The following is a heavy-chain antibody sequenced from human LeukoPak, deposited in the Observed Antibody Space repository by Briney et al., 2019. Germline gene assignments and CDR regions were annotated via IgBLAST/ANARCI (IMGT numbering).Heavy chain of an antibody. Sequence: ASVKVSCKASGYTFTSYGISWVRQAPGQGLEWMGWISAYNGNTNYAQKLQGRVTMTTDTSTSTAYMELRSLRSDDTAVYYCASRRDGSNYAAFDIWGQGTLGTVSS. D-gene: IGHD5-24*01. J-gene: IGHJ1*01. CDR3: ASRRDGSNYAAFDI. CDR2: ISAYNGNT. V-gene: IGHV1-18*01. CDR1: GYTFTSYG.